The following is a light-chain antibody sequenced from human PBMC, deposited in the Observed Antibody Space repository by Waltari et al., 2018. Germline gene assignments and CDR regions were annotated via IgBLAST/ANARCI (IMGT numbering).Light chain of an antibody. J-gene: IGLJ3*02. CDR3: QTGGHGTWV. CDR2: VNSDGSH. CDR1: SGHSTNI. V-gene: IGLV4-69*01. Sequence: QLVLTQSPSASASLGASVKLTCTLSSGHSTNIIAWLQQQPEKGPRYLMNVNSDGSHNKGVRIPGRFAGSSSGAERYLTISSVQSEDEADYYCQTGGHGTWVFGGGTRLTVL.